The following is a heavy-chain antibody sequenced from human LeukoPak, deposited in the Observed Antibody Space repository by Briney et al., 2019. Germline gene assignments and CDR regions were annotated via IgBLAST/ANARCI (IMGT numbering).Heavy chain of an antibody. V-gene: IGHV4-4*09. CDR3: ARHLGTSRYYYYGMDV. D-gene: IGHD2-2*01. Sequence: PSETLSLTCTVSGGSISSYYWSWIRQPPGKGLAWIGYIYASGSTNYNPSLKSRVTISVDMSKNQFSLKLNSVTAADTAVYYCARHLGTSRYYYYGMDVWGQGTTVTVSS. CDR1: GGSISSYY. J-gene: IGHJ6*02. CDR2: IYASGST.